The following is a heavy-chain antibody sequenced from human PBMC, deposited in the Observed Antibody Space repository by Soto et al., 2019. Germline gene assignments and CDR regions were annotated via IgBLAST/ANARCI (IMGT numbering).Heavy chain of an antibody. D-gene: IGHD2-15*01. V-gene: IGHV4-39*07. CDR1: GGSIRSRGYY. CDR2: IYYSGST. Sequence: PSETLSLTCPVSGGSIRSRGYYWGWIRQPPGKGLEWIGTIYYSGSTNYNPSLKSRVSISVDTSKNQFSLKLSSVTAADTAVYYCARDRYSGYYYYGMDVWGQGTTVTVSS. CDR3: ARDRYSGYYYYGMDV. J-gene: IGHJ6*02.